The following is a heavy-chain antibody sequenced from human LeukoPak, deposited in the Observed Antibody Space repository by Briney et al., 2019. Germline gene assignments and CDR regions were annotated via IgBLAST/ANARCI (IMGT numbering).Heavy chain of an antibody. J-gene: IGHJ6*03. CDR1: GYTFTSYG. CDR3: ARGGYDSSGYYYYYYMDV. D-gene: IGHD3-22*01. Sequence: ASVKVSCKASGYTFTSYGISWVRQAPGQGLEWMGWISAYNGNTNYAQKLQGRVTMTTDTSTGTAYMELRSLRSDDTAVYYCARGGYDSSGYYYYYYMDVWGKGTTVTASS. V-gene: IGHV1-18*01. CDR2: ISAYNGNT.